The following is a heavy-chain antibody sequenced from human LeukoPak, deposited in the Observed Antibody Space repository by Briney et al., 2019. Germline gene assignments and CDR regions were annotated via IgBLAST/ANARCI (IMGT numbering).Heavy chain of an antibody. J-gene: IGHJ4*02. CDR3: AKVAGYSYVGVYYFDY. CDR2: ISGSSGTT. D-gene: IGHD5-18*01. V-gene: IGHV3-23*01. CDR1: GFSFSSYA. Sequence: PGGSLRLSCTASGFSFSSYAMSWVRQAPGEGLVWVSTISGSSGTTYYADSVKGRFTISRDNSKNTLYLQMNSLRAEDTAVYYCAKVAGYSYVGVYYFDYWGQGTLVTVSS.